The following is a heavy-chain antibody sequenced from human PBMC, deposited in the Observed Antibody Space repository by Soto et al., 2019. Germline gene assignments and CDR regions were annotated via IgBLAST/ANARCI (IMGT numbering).Heavy chain of an antibody. Sequence: SETLSLTCPVSGCSVTNSSYYWGWIRQSPGKGLEWIGSVYYRGSTYSNTSVRSRVTISVDTSKNQFSLRLRSVTASDTAVYFRSRQADYLGPGTLVTLSS. V-gene: IGHV4-39*01. CDR3: SRQADY. CDR2: VYYRGST. CDR1: GCSVTNSSYY. J-gene: IGHJ4*02.